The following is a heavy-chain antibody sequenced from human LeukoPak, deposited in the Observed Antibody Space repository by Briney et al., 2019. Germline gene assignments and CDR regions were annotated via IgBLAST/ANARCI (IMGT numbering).Heavy chain of an antibody. D-gene: IGHD6-19*01. V-gene: IGHV4-34*01. J-gene: IGHJ4*02. CDR2: INHSGST. Sequence: SETLSLTCAVYGGSFSGYYWSWIRQPPGQGLEWIGEINHSGSTNYNPSLKSRVTISVDTSKNQFSLKLSSVTAADTAVHYCARAPHYSSGWYRYWGQGTLVTVSS. CDR1: GGSFSGYY. CDR3: ARAPHYSSGWYRY.